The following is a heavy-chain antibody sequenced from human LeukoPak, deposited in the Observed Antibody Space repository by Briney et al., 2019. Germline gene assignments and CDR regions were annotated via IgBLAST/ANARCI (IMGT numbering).Heavy chain of an antibody. V-gene: IGHV1-46*01. CDR1: GYTFTSYY. Sequence: ASVKVSCKTSGYTFTSYYMHWVRQAPGQGLEWMGIINPSGGSTSYAQKFQGRVTMTRDTSTSTVYMELSSLRSEDTAVYYCAREEITNKFDYWGQGTLVTVSS. D-gene: IGHD5-24*01. CDR3: AREEITNKFDY. CDR2: INPSGGST. J-gene: IGHJ4*02.